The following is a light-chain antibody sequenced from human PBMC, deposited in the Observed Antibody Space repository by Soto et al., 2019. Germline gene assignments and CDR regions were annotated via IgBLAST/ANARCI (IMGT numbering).Light chain of an antibody. Sequence: EIGMTQSPATLSVPLRKRTTLSFRVSKSVSSNLAWDQQKPGQAPRLLIYGASTRATGIPARFSGSGSGTEFTLTISSLQSEDFAVYYCQQYNNWMTFGQGTRLEI. J-gene: IGKJ5*01. CDR1: KSVSSN. V-gene: IGKV3-15*01. CDR3: QQYNNWMT. CDR2: GAS.